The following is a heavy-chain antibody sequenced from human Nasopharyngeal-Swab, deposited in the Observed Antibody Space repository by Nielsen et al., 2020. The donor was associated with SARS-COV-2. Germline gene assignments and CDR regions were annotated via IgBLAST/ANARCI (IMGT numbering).Heavy chain of an antibody. CDR1: GGSISSGGYY. J-gene: IGHJ4*02. CDR3: ARGGDYVWGSYRNKFDY. CDR2: IYYSGST. V-gene: IGHV4-31*02. Sequence: SCTVSGGSISSGGYYWSWIRQHPGKGLEWIGYIYYSGSTYYNPSLKSRLTISVDTSKNQFSLKLSSVTAADTAVYYCARGGDYVWGSYRNKFDYWGQGTLVTVSS. D-gene: IGHD3-16*02.